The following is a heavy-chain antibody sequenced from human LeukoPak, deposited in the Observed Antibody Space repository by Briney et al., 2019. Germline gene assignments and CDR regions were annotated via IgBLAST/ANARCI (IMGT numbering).Heavy chain of an antibody. CDR2: TGCSSSAI. V-gene: IGHV3-48*04. CDR1: RFTFSTYS. D-gene: IGHD5-18*01. J-gene: IGHJ4*02. CDR3: ARSFSYGPIDF. Sequence: PGGSLTLSCGASRFTFSTYSMHGVRQARRRGREWVSYTGCSSSAINYTDFVRGRFTISRDNAKNSVYLQMNSLRAEDTAVYYCARSFSYGPIDFWGQGTQVTVSS.